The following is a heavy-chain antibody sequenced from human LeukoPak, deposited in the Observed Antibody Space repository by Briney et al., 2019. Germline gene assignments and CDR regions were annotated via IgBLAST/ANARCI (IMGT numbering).Heavy chain of an antibody. CDR2: IWYDGSNK. CDR1: GFTFSSYG. Sequence: PGGSLRLSCAASGFTFSSYGMHWVRQAPGKGLEWVAVIWYDGSNKYYADSVKGRFTISRDNSKNTLYLQMNSLRAEDTAVYYCARDQEYSSSSSYYYYGMDVWGQGTTVTVSS. V-gene: IGHV3-33*08. J-gene: IGHJ6*02. CDR3: ARDQEYSSSSSYYYYGMDV. D-gene: IGHD6-6*01.